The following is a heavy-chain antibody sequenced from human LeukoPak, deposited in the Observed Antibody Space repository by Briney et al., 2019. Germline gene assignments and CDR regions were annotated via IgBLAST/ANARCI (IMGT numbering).Heavy chain of an antibody. J-gene: IGHJ4*02. CDR2: IIPIFGSA. Sequence: GGSLRLSCAASGGTFSSYTITWVRQAPGQGLEWMGGIIPIFGSANYAQKFQGRVTITADESTSTAYMELSSLRSEDTAVYYCATATMVRDVHFDYWGQGTLVTVSS. CDR1: GGTFSSYT. CDR3: ATATMVRDVHFDY. D-gene: IGHD3-10*01. V-gene: IGHV1-69*01.